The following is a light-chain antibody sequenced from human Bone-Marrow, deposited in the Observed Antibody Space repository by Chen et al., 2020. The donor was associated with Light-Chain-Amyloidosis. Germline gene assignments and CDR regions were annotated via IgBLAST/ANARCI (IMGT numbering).Light chain of an antibody. J-gene: IGLJ2*01. CDR3: QSADSSCTYEVI. CDR1: DLPTKY. CDR2: RDT. V-gene: IGLV3-25*03. Sequence: SYELTQTPSLSVAPGQTARITCSGDDLPTKYAYWYQQKPGQAPVLVIHRDTERPSGSSERFSGSSSGTTATLTISGVQAEDEADYHCQSADSSCTYEVIFVGGTNRTVL.